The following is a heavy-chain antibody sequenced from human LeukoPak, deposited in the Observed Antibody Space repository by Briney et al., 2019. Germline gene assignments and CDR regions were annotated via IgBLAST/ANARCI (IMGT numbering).Heavy chain of an antibody. CDR1: GGSIRSDNW. CDR3: AESNGYGLVDI. J-gene: IGHJ3*02. V-gene: IGHV4-4*02. D-gene: IGHD3-10*01. CDR2: IYHSGST. Sequence: SETLSLTCAVSGGSIRSDNWWTWVRQPPGKGLEWIGEIYHSGSTNYNPSLKSRVTISVDKSKNQFSLKLSSLTAADTAVYYCAESNGYGLVDIWGQGTMVTVSS.